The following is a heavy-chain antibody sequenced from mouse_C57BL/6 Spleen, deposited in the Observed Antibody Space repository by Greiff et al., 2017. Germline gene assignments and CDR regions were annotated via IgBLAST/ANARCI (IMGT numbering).Heavy chain of an antibody. Sequence: VQLQQSGAELVKPGASVKLSCKASGYTFTSYWMHWVKQRPGQGLEWIGMIHPNSGSTNYNEKFKSKATLTVDKSSSTAYMQLSSLTSEDSAVYYCAKSLWDYFDYWGQGTTLTVSS. CDR2: IHPNSGST. V-gene: IGHV1-64*01. J-gene: IGHJ2*01. CDR1: GYTFTSYW. CDR3: AKSLWDYFDY. D-gene: IGHD6-2*01.